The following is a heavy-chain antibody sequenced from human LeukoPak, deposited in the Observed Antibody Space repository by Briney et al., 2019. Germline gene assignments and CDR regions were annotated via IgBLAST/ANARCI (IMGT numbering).Heavy chain of an antibody. D-gene: IGHD2-21*01. CDR3: AREKSLVKDYYFDY. J-gene: IGHJ4*02. Sequence: SSQTLPLTCTVSGDSLNRDTTYWSWIRQPAGKGLEWIGRISTRGTTNYNPSLEGRVTISIDTSNDQFSLNLRSVTVADTALYFCAREKSLVKDYYFDYWGQGTLVTVSS. CDR2: ISTRGTT. V-gene: IGHV4-61*02. CDR1: GDSLNRDTTY.